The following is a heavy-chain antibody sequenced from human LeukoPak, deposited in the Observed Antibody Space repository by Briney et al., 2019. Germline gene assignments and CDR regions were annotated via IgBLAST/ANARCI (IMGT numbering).Heavy chain of an antibody. CDR1: GFTFSSYG. J-gene: IGHJ6*02. Sequence: PGVSLRLSCAASGFTFSSYGMHWARRAPSRGRRWVAVVGLEGGNKYYADSVKGRFTISRDNSKNTLYLQMNSLRAEDTAVYYCARDPVVPAAPFTGYYGMDVWGQGTTVTVSS. CDR2: VGLEGGNK. D-gene: IGHD2-2*01. CDR3: ARDPVVPAAPFTGYYGMDV. V-gene: IGHV3-33*01.